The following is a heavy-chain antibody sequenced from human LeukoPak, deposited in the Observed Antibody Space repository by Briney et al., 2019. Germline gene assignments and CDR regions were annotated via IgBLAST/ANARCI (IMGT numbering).Heavy chain of an antibody. CDR3: AKGGGYWCWAS. J-gene: IGHJ5*02. D-gene: IGHD2-21*01. V-gene: IGHV3-23*01. Sequence: GGSLRLSCAASGFSFSNYAMSWVRQAPGKGLEWVSVISDSTTYYADSVKGRFTISRDNSRNTLYLQMNSLRAEDTAVYYCAKGGGYWCWASWGQGTLVTISP. CDR1: GFSFSNYA. CDR2: ISDSTT.